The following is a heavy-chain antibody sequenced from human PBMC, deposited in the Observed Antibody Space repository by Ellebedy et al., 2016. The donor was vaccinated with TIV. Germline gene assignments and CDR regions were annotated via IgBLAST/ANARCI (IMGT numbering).Heavy chain of an antibody. CDR2: ISGSGGSP. J-gene: IGHJ3*02. V-gene: IGHV3-23*01. D-gene: IGHD2-2*02. CDR3: AKDSTLIVVVPAAILWDPPAFDI. Sequence: GESLKISCPASGFTFSSYAMSWVRQAPGKGLEWVSAISGSGGSPYYADSVKGRFTISRDNSKNKLYLQLNSLRAEDTAVYYCAKDSTLIVVVPAAILWDPPAFDIWGQGTMVTVSS. CDR1: GFTFSSYA.